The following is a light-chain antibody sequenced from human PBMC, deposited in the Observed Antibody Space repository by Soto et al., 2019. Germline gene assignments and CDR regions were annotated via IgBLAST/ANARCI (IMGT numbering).Light chain of an antibody. CDR1: QSVSSSY. CDR2: GAS. V-gene: IGKV3-20*01. J-gene: IGKJ2*01. CDR3: QQYGSSPPYT. Sequence: EIVLTQSPGTLSLSPGERATLSCRASQSVSSSYLAWYQQKPGQAPRLLIYGASSRATDIPDRFSGSGSGTDFTLTISRLEPEDFAVYYRQQYGSSPPYTFGQGTKLEIK.